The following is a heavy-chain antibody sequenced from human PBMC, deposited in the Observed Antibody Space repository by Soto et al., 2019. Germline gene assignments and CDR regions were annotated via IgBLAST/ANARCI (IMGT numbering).Heavy chain of an antibody. CDR3: TTVDTGMVPY. CDR2: VHYSGST. D-gene: IGHD5-18*01. J-gene: IGHJ4*02. Sequence: PSETLSLTCTVSGGSISDYYWSWIRQPPGKGLEWIGYVHYSGSTNYNPSLKSRVTISVDKSKNQFSLKLSSVTAADTAVYYCTTVDTGMVPYWGQGTLVTVSS. CDR1: GGSISDYY. V-gene: IGHV4-59*01.